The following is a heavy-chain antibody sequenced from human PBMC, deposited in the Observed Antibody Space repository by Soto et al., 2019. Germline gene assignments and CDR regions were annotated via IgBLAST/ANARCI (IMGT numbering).Heavy chain of an antibody. CDR1: NYTFTSYG. Sequence: QVQLVQSGAEVKKPGASVKVSCKASNYTFTSYGISWVRQAPGQGLEWMGWISAYNGNTNYAQKLQGRVTMTTDTSTSTAYTELRSLRSDDTAVYYCARSHLAPLYYGSGSSDYYYGMDVCGQGTTVTVSS. D-gene: IGHD3-10*01. J-gene: IGHJ6*02. CDR3: ARSHLAPLYYGSGSSDYYYGMDV. V-gene: IGHV1-18*01. CDR2: ISAYNGNT.